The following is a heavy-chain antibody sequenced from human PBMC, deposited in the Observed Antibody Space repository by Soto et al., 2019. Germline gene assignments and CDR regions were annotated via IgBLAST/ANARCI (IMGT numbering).Heavy chain of an antibody. CDR2: ISYDGSNK. D-gene: IGHD3-10*01. CDR3: DT. Sequence: PGGSLRLSCAASGFTFSSYAMHWVRQAPGKGLEWVAVISYDGSNKYYADSVKGRFTISRDNSKNTLYLQMNSLRGRGGAHYYLDTWGQGTLVTVSS. CDR1: GFTFSSYA. V-gene: IGHV3-30-3*01. J-gene: IGHJ4*02.